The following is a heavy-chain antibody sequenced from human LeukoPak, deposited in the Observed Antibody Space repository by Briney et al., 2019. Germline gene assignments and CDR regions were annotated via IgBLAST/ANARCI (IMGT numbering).Heavy chain of an antibody. CDR3: ATGHVLVPAATDY. Sequence: ASVTVSCKASGYTFTSYQINWVRQATGQGLEWMGWMNPDNGNTGFAQNFQGRVTMTRNISISTAYMALSSLRSGDTAVYYCATGHVLVPAATDYWGQGTLVTVSS. CDR1: GYTFTSYQ. J-gene: IGHJ4*02. V-gene: IGHV1-8*01. D-gene: IGHD2-2*01. CDR2: MNPDNGNT.